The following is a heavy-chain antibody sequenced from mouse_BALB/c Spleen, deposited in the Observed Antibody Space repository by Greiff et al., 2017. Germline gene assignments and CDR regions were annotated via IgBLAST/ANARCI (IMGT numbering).Heavy chain of an antibody. J-gene: IGHJ4*01. Sequence: VQLQQSGPELVKPGASVKVSCKASGYAFTSYNMYWVKQSHGKSLEWIGYIDPYNGGTSYNQKFKGKATLTVDKSSSTAYMHLNSLTSEDSAVYYCARSDGNYPHYYAMDYWGQGTSVTVSS. CDR3: ARSDGNYPHYYAMDY. CDR2: IDPYNGGT. V-gene: IGHV1S135*01. CDR1: GYAFTSYN. D-gene: IGHD2-1*01.